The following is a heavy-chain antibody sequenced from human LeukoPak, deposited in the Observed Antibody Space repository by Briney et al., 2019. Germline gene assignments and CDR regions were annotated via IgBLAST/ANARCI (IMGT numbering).Heavy chain of an antibody. V-gene: IGHV4-39*07. Sequence: SETLSLTCTVSGGSISSSSYYWGWIRQPPGKGLEWIGSIYYSGSTYYNPSLKSRVTISVGTSKNQFSLKLSSVTAADPAVYYCARGRRGPPTPFVSRSWYDYWGQGTLVTVSS. CDR3: ARGRRGPPTPFVSRSWYDY. D-gene: IGHD6-13*01. J-gene: IGHJ4*02. CDR1: GGSISSSSYY. CDR2: IYYSGST.